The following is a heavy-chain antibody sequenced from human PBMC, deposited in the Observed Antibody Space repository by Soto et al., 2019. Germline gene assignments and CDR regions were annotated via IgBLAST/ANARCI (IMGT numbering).Heavy chain of an antibody. Sequence: QVQLQESGPGLVKPSETLSLTCTVSGGSISSYYWSWIRQPPGKGLDRIGYIYYSGSTNYNPSLKSRVTISVDTSKNQFSLKLSSVTAADTAVYYCARVPDGGSGSLNWFDPWGQGTLVTVSS. CDR1: GGSISSYY. D-gene: IGHD3-10*01. J-gene: IGHJ5*02. CDR2: IYYSGST. V-gene: IGHV4-59*01. CDR3: ARVPDGGSGSLNWFDP.